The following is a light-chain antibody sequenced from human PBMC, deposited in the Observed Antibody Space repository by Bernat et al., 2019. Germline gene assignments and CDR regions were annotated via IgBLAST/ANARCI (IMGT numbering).Light chain of an antibody. V-gene: IGLV1-44*01. CDR2: SNN. Sequence: QSVLTQPPSASGTPGQRVTISCSGSSSNIGSNTVNWYQQLPGTAPKLLIYSNNQRPSGVPDRFSGSKSGTSASLAISGLQSGDEAGYYCGGWDDSRCWWFGGGTKRTVL. J-gene: IGLJ3*02. CDR1: SSNIGSNT. CDR3: GGWDDSRCWW.